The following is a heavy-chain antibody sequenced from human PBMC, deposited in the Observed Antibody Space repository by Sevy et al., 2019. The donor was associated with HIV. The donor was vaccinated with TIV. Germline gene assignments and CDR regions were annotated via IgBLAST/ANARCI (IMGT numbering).Heavy chain of an antibody. CDR3: ARVAAGTFGYYYYMDV. CDR2: ISSSSSYI. J-gene: IGHJ6*03. Sequence: GGSLRLSCAASGFTFSSYSMNWVRQAPGKGLEWVSSISSSSSYIYYADSVKGRFTISRDNAKNSLYLQMNSLRAEDRAVYYCARVAAGTFGYYYYMDVWGKGTTVTVSS. D-gene: IGHD6-13*01. V-gene: IGHV3-21*01. CDR1: GFTFSSYS.